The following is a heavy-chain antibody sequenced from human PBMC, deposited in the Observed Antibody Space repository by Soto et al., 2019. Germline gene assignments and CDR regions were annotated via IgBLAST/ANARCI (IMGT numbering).Heavy chain of an antibody. D-gene: IGHD2-2*02. CDR2: INQGGSAK. V-gene: IGHV3-7*01. CDR3: GRIYCSTTSCYIDY. CDR1: TFTFSNHW. J-gene: IGHJ4*02. Sequence: EVQLVESGGGLVQPGGSLRLSCAASTFTFSNHWMSWVRQAPGKGLEWVANINQGGSAKYYLDSVKGRFTISRDNAKNSLDLQMNSLRAEDTAVYYCGRIYCSTTSCYIDYWGQGTLVTVSS.